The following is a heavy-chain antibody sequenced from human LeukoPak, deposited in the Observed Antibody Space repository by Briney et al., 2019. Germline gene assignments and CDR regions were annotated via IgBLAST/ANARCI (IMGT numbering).Heavy chain of an antibody. Sequence: ASVRVSCKASGYTFSSYAITWVRQAPGQGLQWMGWISAYNGNAKSAQNVQGRVTMTTDTSTSTAYLDLSSLTSDDTAVYYCARAGFYPLTRTPHIDYWGQGTLVTVSS. CDR1: GYTFSSYA. CDR2: ISAYNGNA. V-gene: IGHV1-18*01. CDR3: ARAGFYPLTRTPHIDY. D-gene: IGHD1-7*01. J-gene: IGHJ4*02.